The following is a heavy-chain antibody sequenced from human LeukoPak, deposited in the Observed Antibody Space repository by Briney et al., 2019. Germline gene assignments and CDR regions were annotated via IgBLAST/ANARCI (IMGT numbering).Heavy chain of an antibody. D-gene: IGHD6-13*01. V-gene: IGHV1-69*04. CDR3: ARVSSRLAAAGTEYFDY. Sequence: GASVKVSCKASGGTFSSYAISWVRQAPGQGLEWMGRIIPILGIANYAQKFQGRVTITADKSTSTAYMELSSLRSEDTAVYHCARVSSRLAAAGTEYFDYWGQGTLVTVSS. J-gene: IGHJ4*02. CDR1: GGTFSSYA. CDR2: IIPILGIA.